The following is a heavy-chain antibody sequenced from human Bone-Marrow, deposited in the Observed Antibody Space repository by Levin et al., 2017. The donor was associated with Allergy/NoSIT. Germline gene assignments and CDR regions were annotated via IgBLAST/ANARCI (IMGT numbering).Heavy chain of an antibody. V-gene: IGHV3-20*04. D-gene: IGHD6-19*01. CDR3: ARSREGGYSSGGLGPPKMDV. Sequence: GASVKVSCAASGFTFDDYGMTWVRQRPGKGLEWVSAVNWNAESTGYADSVKGRFTISRDNAKNSLYLQMNSLRPEDAALYYCARSREGGYSSGGLGPPKMDVWGKGTTVVVSS. J-gene: IGHJ6*04. CDR2: VNWNAEST. CDR1: GFTFDDYG.